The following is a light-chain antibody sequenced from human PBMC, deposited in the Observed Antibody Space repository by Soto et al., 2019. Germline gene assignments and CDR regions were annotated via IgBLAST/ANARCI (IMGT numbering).Light chain of an antibody. J-gene: IGKJ3*01. CDR3: QQYDSLPLS. CDR2: DAS. Sequence: DIQITQSPSSLSASVGDRVTITCQASQDISNYLNWYQQTPGKAPKILIYDASNLETGVPSRFGGSGSGTYFTFTISGLRPEDIETYYCQQYDSLPLSFGPGTKVDIK. CDR1: QDISNY. V-gene: IGKV1-33*01.